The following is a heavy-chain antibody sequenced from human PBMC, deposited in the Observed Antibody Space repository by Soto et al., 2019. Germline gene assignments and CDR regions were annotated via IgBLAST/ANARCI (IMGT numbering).Heavy chain of an antibody. V-gene: IGHV3-13*01. J-gene: IGHJ4*02. Sequence: LRLSCAASVFTFSSYDMHWVRPATGKGLEWVSAIGTAGDTYYPGSVKGRFTISRENAKNSLYLQMNSLRAGDTAVYYCARVVSGGSYFYFDYWGQGTLVTVSS. CDR2: IGTAGDT. D-gene: IGHD1-26*01. CDR1: VFTFSSYD. CDR3: ARVVSGGSYFYFDY.